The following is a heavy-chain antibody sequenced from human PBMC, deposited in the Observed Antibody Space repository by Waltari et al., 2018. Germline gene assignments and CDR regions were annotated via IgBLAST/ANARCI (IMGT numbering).Heavy chain of an antibody. J-gene: IGHJ5*02. CDR1: GGSISSESYY. Sequence: QLQLQESGPGLVKPSETLSLTCTVSGGSISSESYYWGWIRPPPGKGLEWIWILSYSWSNYYNPALKCRVTISVDTSKNQFSLKRGFVTAADTAVYYCARLSYHIVTGYGWFDPWGLGTLVTVSS. CDR2: LSYSWSN. V-gene: IGHV4-39*01. CDR3: ARLSYHIVTGYGWFDP. D-gene: IGHD3-9*01.